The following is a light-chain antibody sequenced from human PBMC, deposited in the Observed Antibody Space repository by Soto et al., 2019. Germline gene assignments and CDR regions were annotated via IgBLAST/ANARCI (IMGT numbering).Light chain of an antibody. V-gene: IGLV1-44*01. J-gene: IGLJ1*01. CDR1: SSNIGTNS. Sequence: QCVLTQPPSASGTPGQRVTISCSGGSSNIGTNSVNWYQQLPGRAPKLLIYNNDLRPSGVPDRFSGSKSGTSASLAISGLQSEDEADYYCAAWDDSLNGFYVFGIGTKLTVL. CDR2: NND. CDR3: AAWDDSLNGFYV.